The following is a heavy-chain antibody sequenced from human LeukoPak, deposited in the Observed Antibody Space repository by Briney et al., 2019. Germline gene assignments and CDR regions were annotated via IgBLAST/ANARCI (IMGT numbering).Heavy chain of an antibody. CDR2: INHSGIT. V-gene: IGHV4-34*01. J-gene: IGHJ4*02. CDR1: GGSFSGYY. D-gene: IGHD2-2*01. CDR3: ARGGVVPAA. Sequence: PSETLSLTCAVYGGSFSGYYWSWVRQPPGKGLEWIGEINHSGITNYNPSLKSRVTISVDTSKNQFSLKLSSVTAADTAVYYCARGGVVPAAWSQGTLVTVSS.